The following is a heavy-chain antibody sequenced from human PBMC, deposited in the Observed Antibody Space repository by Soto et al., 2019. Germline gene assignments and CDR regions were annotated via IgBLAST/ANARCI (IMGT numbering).Heavy chain of an antibody. V-gene: IGHV3-23*01. CDR2: TRSNGEYT. D-gene: IGHD2-2*01. CDR1: GFTFSDYA. J-gene: IGHJ6*02. CDR3: AKESRTVAVSAARVYGMDV. Sequence: EVQVLESGGGVVPPGGSLRLSCAGSGFTFSDYAMTWIRQAPGKGLEWVSTTRSNGEYTYYGDSAKGRFTVSRDNSKNTLYLEMSSLRAEDTAVYYCAKESRTVAVSAARVYGMDVWGQGTTVTVSS.